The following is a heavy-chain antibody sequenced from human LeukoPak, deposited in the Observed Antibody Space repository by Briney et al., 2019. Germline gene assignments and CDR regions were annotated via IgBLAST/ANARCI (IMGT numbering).Heavy chain of an antibody. Sequence: SETLSLTCIVSGGPISTHYWSWSRQPPGKGLEWIGYNDYSGSTNYNPSLKSRVTISVDTSKNQFSLKLSSVTAADTAVYYCARTPSYCSGGSCYSPRGDYYYYMDVWGKGTTVTVSS. CDR1: GGPISTHY. CDR2: NDYSGST. CDR3: ARTPSYCSGGSCYSPRGDYYYYMDV. J-gene: IGHJ6*03. D-gene: IGHD2-15*01. V-gene: IGHV4-59*11.